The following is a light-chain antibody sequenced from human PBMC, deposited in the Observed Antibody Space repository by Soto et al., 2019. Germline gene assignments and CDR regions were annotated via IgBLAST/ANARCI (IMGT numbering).Light chain of an antibody. CDR3: QQRSTWPPIT. CDR2: DAS. V-gene: IGKV3-11*01. CDR1: QSVSSY. Sequence: EIVLTQSPATLSLSPGERATLSCRASQSVSSYLAWYQQKPGQAPRLLIYDASNRATGIPARFSGSGYGTDFTLTIRSLEPEDFAVYYCQQRSTWPPITFGQGTRLEIK. J-gene: IGKJ5*01.